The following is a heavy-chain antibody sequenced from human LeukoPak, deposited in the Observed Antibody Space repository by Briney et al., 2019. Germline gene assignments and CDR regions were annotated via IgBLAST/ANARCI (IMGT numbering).Heavy chain of an antibody. Sequence: SQTLSLTCTVSGGSISSGDYYWSWIRQPPGKGLEWIGYIYYSGSTYYNPSLKSRVTISVDTFKNQFSLKLSSVTAADTAVYYCAADILTGSNSLYYFDYWGQGTLVTVSS. CDR3: AADILTGSNSLYYFDY. D-gene: IGHD3-9*01. J-gene: IGHJ4*02. CDR2: IYYSGST. CDR1: GGSISSGDYY. V-gene: IGHV4-30-4*01.